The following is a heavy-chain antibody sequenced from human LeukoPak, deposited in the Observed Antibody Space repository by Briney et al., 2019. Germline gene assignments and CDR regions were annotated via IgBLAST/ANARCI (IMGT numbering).Heavy chain of an antibody. J-gene: IGHJ3*02. CDR3: ARLPPRDNWNYRGTAFDI. CDR2: IYPVDSDT. CDR1: GYSFTNYW. D-gene: IGHD1-7*01. V-gene: IGHV5-51*01. Sequence: LGESLQISCKGSGYSFTNYWIGWVRQMPGKGLEWMGIIYPVDSDTRYSPSLQGQVTISADKSISTSYLQWRSLKASDTAMYYCARLPPRDNWNYRGTAFDIWGQGTMVTVSS.